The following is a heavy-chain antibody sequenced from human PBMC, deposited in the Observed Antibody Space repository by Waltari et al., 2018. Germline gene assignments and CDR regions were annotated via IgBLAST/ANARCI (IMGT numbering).Heavy chain of an antibody. CDR3: ARMSPQLGGAGF. D-gene: IGHD1-26*01. V-gene: IGHV3-21*01. J-gene: IGHJ4*02. CDR2: IRASGSDR. CDR1: GFTFSGYS. Sequence: EVQLVESGGGLVKPGGSLRLSCAASGFTFSGYSMTWVRQAPGKGVGWVASIRASGSDRYYADSVMGRFTISRDNSKNSLYLQMHSLRAEDTAVYYCARMSPQLGGAGFWGQGTLVSVSS.